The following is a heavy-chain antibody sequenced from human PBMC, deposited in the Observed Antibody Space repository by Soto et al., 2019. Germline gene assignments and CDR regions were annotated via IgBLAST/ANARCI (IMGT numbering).Heavy chain of an antibody. J-gene: IGHJ4*02. CDR3: AIRIYSNSVRPCDY. D-gene: IGHD4-4*01. CDR2: ISGSGGST. V-gene: IGHV3-23*01. CDR1: GFTFSSYA. Sequence: EVQLLESGGGLVQPGGSLRLSCAASGFTFSSYAMSWVRQAPGKGLEWVSAISGSGGSTYYADSVKGRFTISRDNSKNTLYLQMTSLRAEDTAVYYCAIRIYSNSVRPCDYWGQGTLVTVSS.